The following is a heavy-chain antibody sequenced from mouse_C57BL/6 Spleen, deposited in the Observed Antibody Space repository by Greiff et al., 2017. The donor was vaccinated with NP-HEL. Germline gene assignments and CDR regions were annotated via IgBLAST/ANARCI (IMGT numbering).Heavy chain of an antibody. D-gene: IGHD4-1*02. V-gene: IGHV5-17*01. CDR3: GRPQLVRYYIDY. CDR2: ISSGSSTI. J-gene: IGHJ2*01. Sequence: EVQGVESGGGLVKPGGSLKLSCAASGFTFSDYGMHWVSQAPAQGLEWVAYISSGSSTIYYADPVKGRFTISRDNATSTLFLQLTSLRSAEKAMYYCGRPQLVRYYIDYWGQGTTLTVSS. CDR1: GFTFSDYG.